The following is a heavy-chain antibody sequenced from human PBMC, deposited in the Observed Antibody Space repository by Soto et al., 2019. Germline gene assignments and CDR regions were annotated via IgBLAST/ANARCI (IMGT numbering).Heavy chain of an antibody. V-gene: IGHV3-33*01. CDR1: GFTFSSYG. J-gene: IGHJ4*02. CDR2: IWYDGSNK. D-gene: IGHD5-12*01. CDR3: ARDHYIVATSLDY. Sequence: QVQLVESGGGVVQPGRSMRLSCAASGFTFSSYGMHWVRQAPGKGLEWVAVIWYDGSNKYYADSVKGRFTISRDNSKNTLYVQINSLRAEDTAVSYCARDHYIVATSLDYWGQGTLVTVS.